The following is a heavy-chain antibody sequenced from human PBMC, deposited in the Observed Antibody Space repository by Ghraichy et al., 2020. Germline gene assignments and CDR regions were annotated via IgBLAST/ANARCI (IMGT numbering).Heavy chain of an antibody. Sequence: GESLNISCAASGFTFSSYSMHWVRQAPGKGLEWVALISYDGTKNYNPDSVKGRFTISRDNSKNTLDLQMTSLRPDDTAIYYCAREDESYRTALDSWGQGILVTVSS. J-gene: IGHJ4*02. CDR1: GFTFSSYS. CDR2: ISYDGTKN. D-gene: IGHD4-11*01. CDR3: AREDESYRTALDS. V-gene: IGHV3-30-3*01.